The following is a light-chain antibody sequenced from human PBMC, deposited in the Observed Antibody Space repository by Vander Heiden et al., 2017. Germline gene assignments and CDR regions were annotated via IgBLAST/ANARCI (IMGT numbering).Light chain of an antibody. J-gene: IGLJ3*02. Sequence: QSVLTQPPSASGTPGQRVTISCSGSRSNIGSNTVTWYKHVPGTAPKLLLHTNNQRPSGVPDRFSGSKSGTSASLAISGLQSEDEADYYCATWDDSLNGWVFGGGAKLTVL. CDR1: RSNIGSNT. CDR3: ATWDDSLNGWV. V-gene: IGLV1-44*01. CDR2: TNN.